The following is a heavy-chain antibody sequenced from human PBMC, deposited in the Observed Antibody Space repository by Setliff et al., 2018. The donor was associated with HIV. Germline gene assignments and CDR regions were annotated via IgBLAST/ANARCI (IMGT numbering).Heavy chain of an antibody. Sequence: SETLSLTCTVSGGSVSSGSYHWGWIRQPPGKGLEWIGSIYHSGSTYYNPSLKSRVTISVDMSKNQFSLKLSSVTAADTAVYYCAGGPGYCSGGTCYPGGWFDPWGQGTLVTVSS. CDR3: AGGPGYCSGGTCYPGGWFDP. CDR1: GGSVSSGSYH. D-gene: IGHD2-15*01. J-gene: IGHJ5*02. V-gene: IGHV4-39*07. CDR2: IYHSGST.